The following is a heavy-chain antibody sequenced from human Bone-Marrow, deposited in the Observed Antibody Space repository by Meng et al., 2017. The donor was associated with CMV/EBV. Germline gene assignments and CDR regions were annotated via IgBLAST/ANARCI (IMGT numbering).Heavy chain of an antibody. CDR1: GYTFTGYY. V-gene: IGHV1-2*02. Sequence: ASVKVSCKTFGYTFTGYYMHWVRQAPGQGLEWMGWINPNTGVTHYAQRFQGEVALTRDTSISTAYLEVFSLRSDDTAVYYCARAQSLNFDIVVLPAGIAFDYWGQGTLVTVSS. D-gene: IGHD2-2*01. CDR3: ARAQSLNFDIVVLPAGIAFDY. J-gene: IGHJ4*02. CDR2: INPNTGVT.